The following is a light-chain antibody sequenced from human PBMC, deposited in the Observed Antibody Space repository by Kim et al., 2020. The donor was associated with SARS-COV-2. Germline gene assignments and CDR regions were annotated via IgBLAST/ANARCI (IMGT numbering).Light chain of an antibody. J-gene: IGLJ2*01. CDR1: KLGHKY. V-gene: IGLV3-1*01. Sequence: SYELTQSPSVSVSPGQTANIACSGDKLGHKYVCWYQQKPGQSPVVVIYQNYMRPSGIPERFSGSNSGNTATLTISVTQAMDEADYYCQAWDGSTVVFGGGTQLTVL. CDR3: QAWDGSTVV. CDR2: QNY.